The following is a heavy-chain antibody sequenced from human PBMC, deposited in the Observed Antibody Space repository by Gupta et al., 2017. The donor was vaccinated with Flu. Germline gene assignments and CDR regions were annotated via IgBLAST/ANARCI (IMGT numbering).Heavy chain of an antibody. V-gene: IGHV4-38-2*02. CDR3: TRGPTPYYFDY. Sequence: QVQLRGSGPRQVKPSETLSLTCIVSGLSINDGPYWGWIRQPPGKGLEWVGSVYESGTTYYHPSLRGRLTLSVDKSDNQFSLKLTSVTAADTALYYCTRGPTPYYFDYSAQGSLVTVSS. J-gene: IGHJ4*02. D-gene: IGHD2-21*01. CDR1: GLSINDGPY. CDR2: VYESGTT.